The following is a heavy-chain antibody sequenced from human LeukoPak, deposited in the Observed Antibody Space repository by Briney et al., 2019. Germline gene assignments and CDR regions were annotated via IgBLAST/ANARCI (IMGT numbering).Heavy chain of an antibody. CDR2: IYYSGST. J-gene: IGHJ5*02. V-gene: IGHV4-39*01. CDR3: ARSDYDFWSGPSLLNWFDP. D-gene: IGHD3-3*01. Sequence: SETLSLTCTVSGGSISSSSYYWGWIRQPPGKGLEWIGSIYYSGSTYYNPSLKSRVTISVDTSKNQFSLKLSSVTAADTAVYYCARSDYDFWSGPSLLNWFDPWGQGTLVTVSS. CDR1: GGSISSSSYY.